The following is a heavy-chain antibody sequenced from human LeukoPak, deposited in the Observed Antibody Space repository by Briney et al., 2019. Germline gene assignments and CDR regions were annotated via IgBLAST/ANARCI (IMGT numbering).Heavy chain of an antibody. Sequence: PGGSLRLSCTASGFTFSNYWMSWVRQVPGKGREWVANIKQDGSEKYYVDSVEGRFAISRDNAQNSLYLQMNSLRVEDTAVYYCARWQPGFDPWGQGTLVTVSS. CDR2: IKQDGSEK. D-gene: IGHD6-13*01. V-gene: IGHV3-7*01. CDR1: GFTFSNYW. J-gene: IGHJ5*02. CDR3: ARWQPGFDP.